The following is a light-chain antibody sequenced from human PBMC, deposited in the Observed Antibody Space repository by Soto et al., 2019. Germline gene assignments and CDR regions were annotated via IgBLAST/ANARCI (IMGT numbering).Light chain of an antibody. CDR3: LQSLHFPLT. V-gene: IGKV2D-29*01. CDR1: QTLLHSNGKSY. J-gene: IGKJ4*01. CDR2: EVS. Sequence: EIVMTQTPLSLSVPPGQSASISCRSSQTLLHSNGKSYLYWYLQKAGQAPQLLIYEVSKRFSGVPDRFSGSGAGTDFTLKISRVEAEDVGVYYCLQSLHFPLTFGGGTKVEIK.